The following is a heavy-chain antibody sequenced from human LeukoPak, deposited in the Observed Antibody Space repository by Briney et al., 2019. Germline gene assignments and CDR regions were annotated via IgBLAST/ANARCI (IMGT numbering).Heavy chain of an antibody. J-gene: IGHJ4*02. CDR3: ARDDFWSGYFPY. CDR2: INHSGST. CDR1: GGSISSYY. D-gene: IGHD3-3*01. V-gene: IGHV4-34*01. Sequence: SETLSLTCTVSGGSISSYYWSWIRQPPGKGLEWIGEINHSGSTNYNPSLKSRVTVSVDTSKNQFSLKLSSVTAADTAVYYCARDDFWSGYFPYWGQGTLVTVSS.